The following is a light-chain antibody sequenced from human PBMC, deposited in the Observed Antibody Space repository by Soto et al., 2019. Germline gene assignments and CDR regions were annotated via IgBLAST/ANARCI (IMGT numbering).Light chain of an antibody. J-gene: IGKJ1*01. V-gene: IGKV3-11*01. CDR2: DAS. Sequence: EIVLTQSPATLSLSPGERATLSCRASQNVRFYLAWYQQKPGQTPRLLIYDASKRASGIPARFSGSGSGTDFTLTISCLEPEDFALYYFQQRTNGSCTFGRGTKVQVK. CDR1: QNVRFY. CDR3: QQRTNGSCT.